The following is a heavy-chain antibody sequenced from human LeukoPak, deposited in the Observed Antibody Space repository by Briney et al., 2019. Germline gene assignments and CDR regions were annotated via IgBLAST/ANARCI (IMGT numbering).Heavy chain of an antibody. CDR2: IYYSGST. CDR3: AANSADYNTLGSSYKV. Sequence: SSETLSLTCTVSGGSISSSSYYWGWIRQPPGKGLEWIGSIYYSGSTYYNPSLKSRVTISVDTSKNQFSLKLSSVTAADTAVYYCAANSADYNTLGSSYKVWGQGTLVTVSS. V-gene: IGHV4-39*07. J-gene: IGHJ4*02. CDR1: GGSISSSSYY. D-gene: IGHD3-10*01.